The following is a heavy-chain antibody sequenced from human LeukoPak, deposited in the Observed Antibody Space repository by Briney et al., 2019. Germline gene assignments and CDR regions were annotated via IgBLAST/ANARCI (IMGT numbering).Heavy chain of an antibody. D-gene: IGHD2-21*02. Sequence: SETLSLTCTVSGGSISSYYWSWIRQPPGKGLEWIGYIYYSGSTNYNPSLKSRVTISVDTSKNQFSLKLSSVTAADTAVYYCARVYCGGDCYYHYWYFDLWGRGTLVTVSS. V-gene: IGHV4-59*01. CDR3: ARVYCGGDCYYHYWYFDL. J-gene: IGHJ2*01. CDR2: IYYSGST. CDR1: GGSISSYY.